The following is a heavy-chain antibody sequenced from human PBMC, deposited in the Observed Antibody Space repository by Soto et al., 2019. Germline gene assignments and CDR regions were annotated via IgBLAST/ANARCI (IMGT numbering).Heavy chain of an antibody. CDR2: IYWDDDK. V-gene: IGHV2-5*02. J-gene: IGHJ4*02. Sequence: QITLKESGPTLVKPTQTLTLTCTFSGFSLSTSGAGVGWIRQPPGKALEWVALIYWDDDKRYSPSLKSRLTIAKATPENQVVLTMTIMDPINTATDYSAHRRSSSSTYSFDSWGQGTLVTVSS. D-gene: IGHD2-2*01. CDR1: GFSLSTSGAG. CDR3: AHRRSSSSTYSFDS.